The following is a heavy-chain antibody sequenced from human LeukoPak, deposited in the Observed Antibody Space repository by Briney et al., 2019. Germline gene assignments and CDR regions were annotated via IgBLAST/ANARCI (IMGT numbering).Heavy chain of an antibody. CDR3: ARLRYFDWLLNYMDV. Sequence: SETLSLTCTVSGGSISSSSYYWGWIRQPPGKGLEWIGSIYYSGSTYYNPSLKSRVTISVDTSKNQFPLKLSSVTAADTAVYYCARLRYFDWLLNYMDVWGKGTTVTISS. CDR1: GGSISSSSYY. J-gene: IGHJ6*03. CDR2: IYYSGST. V-gene: IGHV4-39*01. D-gene: IGHD3-9*01.